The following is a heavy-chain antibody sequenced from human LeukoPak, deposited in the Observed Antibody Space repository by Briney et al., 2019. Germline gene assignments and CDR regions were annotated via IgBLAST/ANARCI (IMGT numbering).Heavy chain of an antibody. D-gene: IGHD2-15*01. V-gene: IGHV3-30-3*01. J-gene: IGHJ6*03. Sequence: GGSLRLSCAASGFTFSSYAMHWVRQAPGKGLEWVAVISYDGSNKYYADSVKGRFTISRDNSKNTVYVQMNSLRGEDTAVYYCAREGGRVFYYYYMDVWGKGTTVTVSS. CDR1: GFTFSSYA. CDR3: AREGGRVFYYYYMDV. CDR2: ISYDGSNK.